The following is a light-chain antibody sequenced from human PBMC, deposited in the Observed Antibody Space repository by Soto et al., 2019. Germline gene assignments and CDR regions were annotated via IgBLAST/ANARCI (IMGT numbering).Light chain of an antibody. J-gene: IGLJ3*02. Sequence: QSVLTQPPSVSAAPGQKVTISCSGSSSNIGNNYVSWYQQLPGTAPKLLIYETNKRPSGIPDRFSGSKSGTSATLGITGLQTGDEADYYCGTWDSSLSAVFGGGTKVTVL. V-gene: IGLV1-51*02. CDR1: SSNIGNNY. CDR2: ETN. CDR3: GTWDSSLSAV.